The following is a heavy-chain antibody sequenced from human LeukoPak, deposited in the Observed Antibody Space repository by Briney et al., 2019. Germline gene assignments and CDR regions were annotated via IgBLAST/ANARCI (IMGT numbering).Heavy chain of an antibody. CDR2: IIPILGIA. D-gene: IGHD5-24*01. V-gene: IGHV1-69*04. CDR3: ARVVDGYNGYYFDY. Sequence: SVKVSCKASGGAFSSYAISWVRQAPGQGLEWMGRIIPILGIANYAQKFQGRVTITADKSTSTAYMELSSLRSEDTAVYYCARVVDGYNGYYFDYWAREPWSPSPQ. CDR1: GGAFSSYA. J-gene: IGHJ4*02.